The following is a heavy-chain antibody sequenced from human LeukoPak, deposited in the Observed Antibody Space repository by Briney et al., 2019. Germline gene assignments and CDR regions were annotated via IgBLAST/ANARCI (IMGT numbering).Heavy chain of an antibody. CDR2: IYYSGST. CDR3: ARLSWISRPGALLWFGELPAYYFDY. J-gene: IGHJ4*02. Sequence: PSETLSLTCTVSGGSISSSSYYWGWIRQPPGKGLEWIGSIYYSGSTYYNPSLKSRVTISVDTSKNQFSLKLSSVTAADTAVYYCARLSWISRPGALLWFGELPAYYFDYWGQGTLVTVSS. V-gene: IGHV4-39*01. CDR1: GGSISSSSYY. D-gene: IGHD3-10*01.